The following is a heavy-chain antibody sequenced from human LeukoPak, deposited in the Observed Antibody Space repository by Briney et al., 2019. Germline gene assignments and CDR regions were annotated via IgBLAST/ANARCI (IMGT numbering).Heavy chain of an antibody. V-gene: IGHV3-23*01. J-gene: IGHJ4*02. Sequence: GGSLRLSCAASGFTFSSYGMSWVRQAPGKGLEWVSAISGSGGSTYYADSVKGRFTISRDNSKNTLYLQMNSLRVEDTAVYYCAKGAGVPGWYFDYWGQGTLVTASS. CDR2: ISGSGGST. CDR1: GFTFSSYG. D-gene: IGHD2-15*01. CDR3: AKGAGVPGWYFDY.